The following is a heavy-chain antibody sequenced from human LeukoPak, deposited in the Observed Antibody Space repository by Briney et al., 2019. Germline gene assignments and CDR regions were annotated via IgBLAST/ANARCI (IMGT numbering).Heavy chain of an antibody. Sequence: GGSLRLSCAASGFTFSTYAMTWVRQAPGKGLEWVSSISENGVSTYYTDSVKGRFTISRDNSKNTLSLQMNSLRAEDTALYYCAKDGSSPPYYFDYWGQGTLVTVSS. CDR3: AKDGSSPPYYFDY. D-gene: IGHD2-2*01. CDR1: GFTFSTYA. J-gene: IGHJ4*02. CDR2: ISENGVST. V-gene: IGHV3-23*01.